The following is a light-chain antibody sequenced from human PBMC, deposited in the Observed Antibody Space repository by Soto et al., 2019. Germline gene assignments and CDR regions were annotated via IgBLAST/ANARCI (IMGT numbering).Light chain of an antibody. CDR3: CSYAGSSTFVV. CDR1: SSDVGSYNL. V-gene: IGLV2-23*03. J-gene: IGLJ2*01. Sequence: QSALTQPASVSGSPGQSITISCTGTSSDVGSYNLVSWYQQHPGKATKLMIYEGSKRPSGVSNRFSGSKSGNTASLTISGLQAEDEAEYYCCSYAGSSTFVVFGGGTKLTVL. CDR2: EGS.